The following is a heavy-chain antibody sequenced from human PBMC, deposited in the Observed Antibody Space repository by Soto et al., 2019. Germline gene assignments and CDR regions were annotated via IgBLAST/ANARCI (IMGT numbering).Heavy chain of an antibody. J-gene: IGHJ4*02. D-gene: IGHD3-22*01. CDR1: GGTFSIYT. CDR2: IIPILGIA. V-gene: IGHV1-69*04. Sequence: SVKVSCKASGGTFSIYTISWVRQAPGQGLEWMGRIIPILGIANYAQKFQGRVTITADKSTSTAYMELSSLRSEDTAVYYCAREYYYDSSGPGFDYWGQGTLVTVSS. CDR3: AREYYYDSSGPGFDY.